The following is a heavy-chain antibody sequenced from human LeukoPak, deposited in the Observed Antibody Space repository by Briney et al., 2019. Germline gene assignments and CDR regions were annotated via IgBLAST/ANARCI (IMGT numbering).Heavy chain of an antibody. CDR3: ARGYCSGGSCSPFDY. CDR2: IKGNNGKK. D-gene: IGHD2-15*01. V-gene: IGHV1-18*01. Sequence: ASVKVSCKASGYTFTNYGISWLRQAPGQGLEWMGWIKGNNGKKNYAQKLQGRVTITTDTTTSTAYMELRSLRSDDTAVYYCARGYCSGGSCSPFDYWGQGTLVTVSS. J-gene: IGHJ4*02. CDR1: GYTFTNYG.